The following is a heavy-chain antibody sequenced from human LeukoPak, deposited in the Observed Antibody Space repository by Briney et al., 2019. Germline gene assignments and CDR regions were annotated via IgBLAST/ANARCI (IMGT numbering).Heavy chain of an antibody. CDR2: INANSGTT. V-gene: IGHV3-23*01. CDR3: AKPISGGLAVTADWFHP. Sequence: GGSLRLSCAASGLTFSRYAMSWVRQPPGEGLEWVSTINANSGTTSYAASVRGRFTISRDNSKNTLYLQVNTLRADDTATYYCAKPISGGLAVTADWFHPWGQGTLVVVSS. D-gene: IGHD6-19*01. J-gene: IGHJ5*01. CDR1: GLTFSRYA.